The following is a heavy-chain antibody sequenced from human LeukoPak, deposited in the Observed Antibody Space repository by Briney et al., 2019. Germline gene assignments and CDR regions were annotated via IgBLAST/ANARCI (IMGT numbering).Heavy chain of an antibody. V-gene: IGHV3-23*01. Sequence: GGSLRLSCAASGFTFSSYGMSWVRQAPGKGLEWVLAISGSGGSTYYADSVKGRFTISRDNSKNTLYLQMNSLRAEDTAVYYCAKRSFYCGGDCYSGYFDYWGQGTLVTVSS. J-gene: IGHJ4*02. CDR2: ISGSGGST. D-gene: IGHD2-21*02. CDR3: AKRSFYCGGDCYSGYFDY. CDR1: GFTFSSYG.